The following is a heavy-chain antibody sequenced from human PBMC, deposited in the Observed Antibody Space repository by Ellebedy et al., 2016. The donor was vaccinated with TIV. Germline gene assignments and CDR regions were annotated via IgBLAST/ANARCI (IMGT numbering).Heavy chain of an antibody. CDR3: ARGLYSYGFAENLQH. J-gene: IGHJ1*01. CDR2: VSSSGYNT. V-gene: IGHV3-23*01. D-gene: IGHD5-18*01. CDR1: GFTFSSYA. Sequence: GESLKISCAASGFTFSSYAMIWVRQAPGKGLAWVSTVSSSGYNTFYADSVKGRFTISRDNSKNTLYLQMNSLRAEDTAVYFCARGLYSYGFAENLQHWGQGTLVTVSS.